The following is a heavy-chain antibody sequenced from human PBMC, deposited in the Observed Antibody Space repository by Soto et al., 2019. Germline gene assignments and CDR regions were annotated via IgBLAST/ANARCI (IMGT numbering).Heavy chain of an antibody. CDR1: GASISSRTYY. CDR2: MYYSGST. J-gene: IGHJ3*02. V-gene: IGHV4-39*01. Sequence: PSETLSVTCTVSGASISSRTYYWGWILDPPGKGLEWIGSMYYSGSTYYNPSLKSRVTIYVDTTKNQFAKKLTSGTAADTAVYHCARQSGDVDDADAFDIWGKGRMVT. CDR3: ARQSGDVDDADAFDI. D-gene: IGHD3-16*01.